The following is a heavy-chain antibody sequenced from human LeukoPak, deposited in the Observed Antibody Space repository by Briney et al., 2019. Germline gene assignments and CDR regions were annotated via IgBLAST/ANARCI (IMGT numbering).Heavy chain of an antibody. D-gene: IGHD1-26*01. Sequence: SETLSLTCAVYGGSFSGYYWSWIRQAPGMGLEWIGSIHYTGTTYSNASLKSRVTISVDTSKNQFSLKLTSVTAADTAVYYCVRQTWGVGAAGSLDVWGQGTTVPVSS. V-gene: IGHV4-34*01. J-gene: IGHJ6*02. CDR2: IHYTGTT. CDR3: VRQTWGVGAAGSLDV. CDR1: GGSFSGYY.